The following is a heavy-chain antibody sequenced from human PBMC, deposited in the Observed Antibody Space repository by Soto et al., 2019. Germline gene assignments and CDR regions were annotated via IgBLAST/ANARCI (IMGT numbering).Heavy chain of an antibody. CDR2: IIPIFGTA. CDR3: ARDPASGVGSGGSPFDY. J-gene: IGHJ4*02. D-gene: IGHD2-15*01. V-gene: IGHV1-69*13. CDR1: GFTFSNYG. Sequence: SVKVSCKASGFTFSNYGLNWVRQAPGQGLEWMGGIIPIFGTANYAQKFQGRVTITADESTSTAYMELSSLRSEDTAVYYCARDPASGVGSGGSPFDYWGQGTLVTVSS.